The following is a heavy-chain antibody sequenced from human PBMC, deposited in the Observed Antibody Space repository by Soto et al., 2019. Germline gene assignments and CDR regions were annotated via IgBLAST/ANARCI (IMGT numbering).Heavy chain of an antibody. J-gene: IGHJ6*02. D-gene: IGHD1-1*01. CDR1: GGPISRSRYY. CDR2: VYYSGST. V-gene: IGHV4-31*03. CDR3: ASVPPTAVMDV. Sequence: LSLTCSVSGGPISRSRYYWSWIRQHPGKGLEWIGYVYYSGSTYYKPSLTSRTTISVDTSKNQFSLRLSSVTVADTAVYYCASVPPTAVMDVWGQGTTVTVSS.